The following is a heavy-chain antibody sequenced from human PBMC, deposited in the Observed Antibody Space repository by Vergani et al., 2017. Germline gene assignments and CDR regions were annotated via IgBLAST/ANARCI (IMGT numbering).Heavy chain of an antibody. J-gene: IGHJ4*01. D-gene: IGHD2-15*01. V-gene: IGHV3-30*02. CDR3: TRSECSGTTCYGHYFDL. Sequence: QVQVVESGGGVVQPGGSLTLSCAGSGFTFSFYGMHWVRQAPGKGLEWVAFIGHDATYKYLADSVRGRFSISRDNSGNAMYLQMTSLRGEDTGVYYCTRSECSGTTCYGHYFDLWGHGILVTVSS. CDR1: GFTFSFYG. CDR2: IGHDATYK.